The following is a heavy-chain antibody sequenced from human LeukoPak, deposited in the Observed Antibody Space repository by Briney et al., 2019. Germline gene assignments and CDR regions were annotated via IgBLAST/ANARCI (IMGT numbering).Heavy chain of an antibody. CDR2: ISAYNGNT. V-gene: IGHV1-18*01. Sequence: ASVNVSCKASGYTFTSYGISWVRQAPGQGLEWMGWISAYNGNTNYAQKLQGRVTMTTDTSTSTAYMELRSLRYDDTAVYYCARVSSRGFGELWSFYYYYYMDVWGKGTTVTISS. J-gene: IGHJ6*03. CDR1: GYTFTSYG. D-gene: IGHD3-10*01. CDR3: ARVSSRGFGELWSFYYYYYMDV.